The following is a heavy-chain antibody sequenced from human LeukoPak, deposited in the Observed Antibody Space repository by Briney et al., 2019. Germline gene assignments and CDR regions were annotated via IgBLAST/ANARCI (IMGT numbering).Heavy chain of an antibody. CDR1: GGSTSSSNW. CDR3: ARVSPHTIVAADY. J-gene: IGHJ4*02. Sequence: SETLSLTCAVSGGSTSSSNWWSWVRQPPGRGLEWIGEIYHSGSTNYNPSLKSRVTISVDKSKNQFSLKLSSVTAADTAVYYCARVSPHTIVAADYWGQGTLVTVSS. CDR2: IYHSGST. V-gene: IGHV4-4*02. D-gene: IGHD5-12*01.